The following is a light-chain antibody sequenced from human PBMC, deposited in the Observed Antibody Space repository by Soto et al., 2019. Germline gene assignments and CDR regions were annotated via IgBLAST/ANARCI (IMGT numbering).Light chain of an antibody. CDR1: QSVSSTY. CDR3: QQYSSSPPLT. Sequence: EIVLTQSPGTLSLSPGERATLSCSASQSVSSTYFAWYQQKPGQSPRLLIYGASSRATGIPDRFSGSGSGTDFTLTISRLEPEDFAVYYCQQYSSSPPLTFGGGTKVDIK. J-gene: IGKJ4*01. CDR2: GAS. V-gene: IGKV3-20*01.